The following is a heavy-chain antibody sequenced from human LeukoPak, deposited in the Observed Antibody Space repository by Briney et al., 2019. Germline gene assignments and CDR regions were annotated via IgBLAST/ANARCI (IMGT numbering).Heavy chain of an antibody. CDR1: GFTFISYW. J-gene: IGHJ6*03. D-gene: IGHD6-6*01. V-gene: IGHV3-7*01. Sequence: GGSLRLSCAASGFTFISYWMSWVRQAPGKGLGWVANIKQDGSEKYYVDSVKGRFTISRDNAKNSLYLQMNSLRAEDTAVYYCARADSSIAARLSRSSIFNYYYYMDVWGKGTTVTASS. CDR3: ARADSSIAARLSRSSIFNYYYYMDV. CDR2: IKQDGSEK.